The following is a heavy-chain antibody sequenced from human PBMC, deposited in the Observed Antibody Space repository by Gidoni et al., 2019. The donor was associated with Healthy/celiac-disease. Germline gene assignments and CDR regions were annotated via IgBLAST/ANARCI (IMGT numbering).Heavy chain of an antibody. Sequence: EVQLVESGGGLVQPGGSLRLSCAASGFTFSSYDMHWVRQATGKGLEWVSAIGTAGDTYYPGSVKGRFTISRENAKNSLYLQMNSLRAGDTAVYYCARGYSYGLNQPADYWGQGTLVTVSS. CDR3: ARGYSYGLNQPADY. J-gene: IGHJ4*02. CDR1: GFTFSSYD. CDR2: IGTAGDT. D-gene: IGHD5-18*01. V-gene: IGHV3-13*01.